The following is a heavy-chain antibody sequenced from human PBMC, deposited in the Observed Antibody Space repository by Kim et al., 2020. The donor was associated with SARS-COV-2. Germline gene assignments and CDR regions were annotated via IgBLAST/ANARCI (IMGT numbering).Heavy chain of an antibody. V-gene: IGHV1-46*01. Sequence: YAQKFQGRVTMTRETSTSTVYMELSSLRSEDTAVYYCARGLRGAVVTPDYWGQGTLVTVSS. J-gene: IGHJ4*02. D-gene: IGHD2-21*02. CDR3: ARGLRGAVVTPDY.